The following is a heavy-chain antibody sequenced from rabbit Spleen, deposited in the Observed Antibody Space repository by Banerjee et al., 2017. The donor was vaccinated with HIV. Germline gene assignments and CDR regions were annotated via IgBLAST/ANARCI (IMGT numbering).Heavy chain of an antibody. CDR2: IAGSSSGFP. Sequence: QEQLVESGGDLVKPGASLTLTCTASGFSFSSSDYMCWVRQAPGKGLEWISCIAGSSSGFPYSATWAKGRFTCSKTSSTTVTLQMNSLTAADTATYFCVRDLSSGWGGVYYFNLWGPGPLVTVS. D-gene: IGHD4-1*01. CDR3: VRDLSSGWGGVYYFNL. CDR1: GFSFSSSDY. J-gene: IGHJ4*01. V-gene: IGHV1S45*01.